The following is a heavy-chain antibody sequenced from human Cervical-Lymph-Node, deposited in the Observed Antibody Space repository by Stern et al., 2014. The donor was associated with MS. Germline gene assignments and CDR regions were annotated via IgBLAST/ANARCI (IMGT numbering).Heavy chain of an antibody. CDR3: ARDFRRYSSSSQIVDY. D-gene: IGHD6-6*01. CDR2: ISYDGSNK. CDR1: GFTFSSYA. V-gene: IGHV3-30*04. J-gene: IGHJ4*02. Sequence: VQLVESGGGVVQPGRSLRLSCAASGFTFSSYAMHWVRQAPGKGLEWVAVISYDGSNKYYADSVKGRFTISRDNSKNTLYLQMNSLRAEDTAVYYCARDFRRYSSSSQIVDYWGQGTLVTVSS.